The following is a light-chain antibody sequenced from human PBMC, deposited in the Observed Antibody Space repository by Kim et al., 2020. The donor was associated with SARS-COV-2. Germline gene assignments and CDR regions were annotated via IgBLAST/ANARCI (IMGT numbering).Light chain of an antibody. CDR2: AAS. CDR1: QSVSNN. J-gene: IGKJ2*01. V-gene: IGKV3-15*01. Sequence: SVSPGEGATPSCRATQSVSNNVAWYQQHPGQPPRLLMYAASTRATGIPARFSGSGSGTEFTLTISSLQSEDIAIYHCQQYDNWPGTFGQGTKLEIK. CDR3: QQYDNWPGT.